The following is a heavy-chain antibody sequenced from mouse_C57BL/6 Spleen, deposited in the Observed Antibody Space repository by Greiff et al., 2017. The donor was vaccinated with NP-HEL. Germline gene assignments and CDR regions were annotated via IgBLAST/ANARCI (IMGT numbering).Heavy chain of an antibody. CDR3: ARGGYFDV. CDR1: GYTFTSYW. V-gene: IGHV1-55*01. J-gene: IGHJ1*03. CDR2: IYPGSGST. Sequence: VQLKESGAELVKPGASVKMSCKASGYTFTSYWITWVKQRPGQGLEWIGDIYPGSGSTNYNEKFTSKATLTVDTSSSTAYMQLSSLTSEDSAVYYCARGGYFDVWGTGTTVTVSS.